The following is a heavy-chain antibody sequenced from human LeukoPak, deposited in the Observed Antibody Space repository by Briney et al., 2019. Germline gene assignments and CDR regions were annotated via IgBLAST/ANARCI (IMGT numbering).Heavy chain of an antibody. CDR1: GFTFSSYS. CDR3: ARVPTATVSYYFDY. D-gene: IGHD5-18*01. CDR2: ISSSSSYI. Sequence: GGSLRLSCAASGFTFSSYSMNWVRQAPGKGLEWVSSISSSSSYIYYADSVKGRFTISRDNAKNSLYLQMNSLRAEDTAVYYCARVPTATVSYYFDYWGQGTLVTVSS. V-gene: IGHV3-21*01. J-gene: IGHJ4*02.